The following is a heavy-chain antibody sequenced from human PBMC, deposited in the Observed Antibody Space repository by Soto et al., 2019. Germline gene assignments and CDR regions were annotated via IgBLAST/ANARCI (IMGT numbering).Heavy chain of an antibody. CDR1: GFTFSDYY. D-gene: IGHD3-3*01. J-gene: IGHJ6*02. Sequence: PGGSLRLSCAASGFTFSDYYMSWIRQAPGKGLEWVSYISSSGSTIYYADSVKGRFTISRDNAKNSLYLQMNSLRAEDTAVYYCASGGGGYDFWSGYYWYYGMDVWGQGTTVTVSS. V-gene: IGHV3-11*01. CDR2: ISSSGSTI. CDR3: ASGGGGYDFWSGYYWYYGMDV.